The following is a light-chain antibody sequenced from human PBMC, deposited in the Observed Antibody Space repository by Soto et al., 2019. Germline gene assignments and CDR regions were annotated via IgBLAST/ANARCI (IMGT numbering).Light chain of an antibody. CDR2: AAS. J-gene: IGKJ2*01. V-gene: IGKV1-5*01. Sequence: DIQMTQSPSTLSASVGDRVTITCRASQSISTWLAWYQQKPGKAPNLLIYAASSLHSGVPPRFSGSGSGTEFTLTIPSLQPDDFATYYCQQYNIHSTFGQGTKLEIK. CDR3: QQYNIHST. CDR1: QSISTW.